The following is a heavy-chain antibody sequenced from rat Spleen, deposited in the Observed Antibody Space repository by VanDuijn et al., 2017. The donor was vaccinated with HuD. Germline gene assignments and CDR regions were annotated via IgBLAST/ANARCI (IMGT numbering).Heavy chain of an antibody. V-gene: IGHV5-20*01. Sequence: EVQLVESGGGLVQPGRSLKLSCAASGFTFSDYNLAWVRQAPKKGLEWVASISNDGGSTYYRDSVKGRFTSSRDDARSTLYLQMDSLRSEDTATYFCAGGGSGGLNWFAPWGQGTLVTVTS. CDR1: GFTFSDYN. J-gene: IGHJ3*01. D-gene: IGHD1-1*01. CDR2: ISNDGGST. CDR3: AGGGSGGLNWFAP.